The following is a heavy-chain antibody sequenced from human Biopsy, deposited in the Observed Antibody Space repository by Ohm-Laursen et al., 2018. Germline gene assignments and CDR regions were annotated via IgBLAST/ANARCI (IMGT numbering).Heavy chain of an antibody. D-gene: IGHD1-26*01. V-gene: IGHV1-69*01. CDR2: IIPIPNVA. CDR3: ARGEGSRWFDP. CDR1: GDSFTSYA. Sequence: VSSVKVSCKASGDSFTSYAIGWVRQAPGQGLEWMGGIIPIPNVATYAQKFQGRIAITADESTSTAYMELSSLTSDDTAVYFCARGEGSRWFDPWGHGTLVTVSS. J-gene: IGHJ5*02.